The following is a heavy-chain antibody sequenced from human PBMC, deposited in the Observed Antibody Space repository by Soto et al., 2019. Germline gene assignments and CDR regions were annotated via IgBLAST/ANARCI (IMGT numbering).Heavy chain of an antibody. CDR3: ARRPQGHWFDP. J-gene: IGHJ5*02. V-gene: IGHV3-11*03. CDR2: ISSNSNYK. CDR1: GFTFSDYY. Sequence: GGSLRLSCAASGFTFSDYYMSWIRQAPGKGLEWISYISSNSNYKNHADSVKGRFTISRDNAKNSLYLQMNSLRAEDTAVYYCARRPQGHWFDPWGQGTLVTVSS.